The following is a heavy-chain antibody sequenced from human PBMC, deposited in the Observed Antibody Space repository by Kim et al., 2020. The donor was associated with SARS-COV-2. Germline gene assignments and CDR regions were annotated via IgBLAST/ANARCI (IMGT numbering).Heavy chain of an antibody. CDR3: ARDLYRIAVGDGGMDV. CDR1: GFTFSSYS. Sequence: GGSLRLSCAASGFTFSSYSMNWVRQAPGKGLEWVSYISSSSSTIYYADSVKGRFTISRDNAKNSLYLQMNSLRAEDTAVYYCARDLYRIAVGDGGMDVWGQGTTVTVSS. J-gene: IGHJ6*02. CDR2: ISSSSSTI. V-gene: IGHV3-48*04. D-gene: IGHD6-19*01.